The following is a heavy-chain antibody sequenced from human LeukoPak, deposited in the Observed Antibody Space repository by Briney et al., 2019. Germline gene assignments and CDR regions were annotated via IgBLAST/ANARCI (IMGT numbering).Heavy chain of an antibody. Sequence: PSETLSLTCTVSGGSISSYYWSWIRQPPGKGLEWIGYIYYSGSTNYNPSLKSRVTISVDTSKNQFSLKLSSVTAADTAVYYCARERKFTMTGFDYWGQGTLVTVSS. J-gene: IGHJ4*02. V-gene: IGHV4-59*01. CDR3: ARERKFTMTGFDY. CDR2: IYYSGST. D-gene: IGHD3-22*01. CDR1: GGSISSYY.